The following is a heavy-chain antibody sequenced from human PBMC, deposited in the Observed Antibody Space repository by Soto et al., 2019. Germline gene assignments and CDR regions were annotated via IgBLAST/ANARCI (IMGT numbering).Heavy chain of an antibody. D-gene: IGHD2-8*01. Sequence: ASVKVSCKASGYSFTDYHIHWVRQAPGQGLEWLGRINPKSGGTSTSQKFQGWVTMTTDTSISTASMELTRLTSDDTAIYYCARGDSTDCSNGVCSFFYNHDMDVWGQGTTVTVSS. CDR2: INPKSGGT. J-gene: IGHJ6*02. CDR3: ARGDSTDCSNGVCSFFYNHDMDV. CDR1: GYSFTDYH. V-gene: IGHV1-2*04.